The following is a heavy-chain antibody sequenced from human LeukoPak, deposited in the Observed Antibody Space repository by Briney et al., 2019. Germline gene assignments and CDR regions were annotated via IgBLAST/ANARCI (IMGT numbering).Heavy chain of an antibody. V-gene: IGHV4-59*08. D-gene: IGHD6-19*01. J-gene: IGHJ4*02. CDR1: GGSISSYY. CDR2: ISYSGST. Sequence: PSETLSLTCTVSGGSISSYYWSWIRQPPGKGLEWIGYISYSGSTNYSPSLKSRVTISVDTSKNQFSLKLSSVTAADTAVYYCARHTGSGWYFIDYWGQGTLVTVSS. CDR3: ARHTGSGWYFIDY.